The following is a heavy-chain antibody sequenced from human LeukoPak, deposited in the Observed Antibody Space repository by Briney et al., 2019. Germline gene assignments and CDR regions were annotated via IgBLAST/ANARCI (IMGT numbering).Heavy chain of an antibody. D-gene: IGHD3-3*01. CDR1: GFTFSTYS. J-gene: IGHJ6*03. CDR2: IGGSGSFI. Sequence: GGSLRLSCTASGFTFSTYSMKWVRQTPGKGLEWVSSIGGSGSFIYYADSVKGRFTISRDNAQNSLYLQMNSLRAEDTAVYYCARFLATWDYYYMDVWGKGTTVTVSS. V-gene: IGHV3-48*01. CDR3: ARFLATWDYYYMDV.